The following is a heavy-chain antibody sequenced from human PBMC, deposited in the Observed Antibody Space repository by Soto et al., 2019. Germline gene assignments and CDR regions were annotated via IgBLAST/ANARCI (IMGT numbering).Heavy chain of an antibody. J-gene: IGHJ5*02. V-gene: IGHV4-61*01. D-gene: IGHD6-13*01. CDR1: GCSVSSGSYY. Sequence: PSETLSLTCTVSGCSVSSGSYYWSWIRQPPGKGLEWIAYIYYSGSTNYNPSLKSRVTISVDTSKNQFSLKLSSVTAADTAVYYCARDRITAAGTVWFDPWGQGTLVTVSS. CDR3: ARDRITAAGTVWFDP. CDR2: IYYSGST.